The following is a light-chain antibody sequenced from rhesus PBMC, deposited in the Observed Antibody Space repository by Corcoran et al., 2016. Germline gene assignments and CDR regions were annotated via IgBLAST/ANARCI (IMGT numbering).Light chain of an antibody. CDR3: QQGCRFPWT. J-gene: IGKJ1*01. V-gene: IGKV1-74*01. CDR2: KAS. Sequence: DIQMTQSPSSLSASVGDRVTITCRASENVNNYLNWYQQKPGKAPNVLIFKASTLQSGVPSRFSGSGSGTDYTVTSSSLKPEDVATYYCQQGCRFPWTFGRGTRVEIK. CDR1: ENVNNY.